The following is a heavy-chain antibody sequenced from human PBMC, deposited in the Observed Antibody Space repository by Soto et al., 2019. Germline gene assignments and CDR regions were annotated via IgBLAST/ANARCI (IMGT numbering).Heavy chain of an antibody. CDR1: GYTFTSCG. CDR3: ARVIRRGATSYYYYGMDV. V-gene: IGHV1-18*01. Sequence: ASVKVSCKASGYTFTSCGISWVRQAPGQGLEWMGWISAYNGNTNYAQKLQGRVTMTTDTSTSTAYMELRSLRSDDTAVYYCARVIRRGATSYYYYGMDVWGQGTTVTVSS. D-gene: IGHD1-26*01. CDR2: ISAYNGNT. J-gene: IGHJ6*02.